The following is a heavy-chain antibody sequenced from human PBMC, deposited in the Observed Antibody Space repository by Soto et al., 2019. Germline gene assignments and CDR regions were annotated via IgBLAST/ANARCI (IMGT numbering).Heavy chain of an antibody. J-gene: IGHJ3*02. D-gene: IGHD3-22*01. CDR2: ISAYNGNT. Sequence: ASVKVSCKASGYTFTSYGISWVRQAPGQGLEWMGWISAYNGNTNYAQKLQGRVTMTTDTSTSTAYMELRSLRSDDTAVYYCARGRGYYYDSSGQTHAFDIWGQGTMVTVS. CDR1: GYTFTSYG. CDR3: ARGRGYYYDSSGQTHAFDI. V-gene: IGHV1-18*04.